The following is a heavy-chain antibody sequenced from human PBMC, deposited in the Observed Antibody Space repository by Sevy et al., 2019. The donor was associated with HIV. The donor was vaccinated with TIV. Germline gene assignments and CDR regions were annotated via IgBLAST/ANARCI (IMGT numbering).Heavy chain of an antibody. D-gene: IGHD3-16*01. V-gene: IGHV3-30*02. Sequence: GGSLRLSCAASGFTLSYYGMHWVRQAPGKGLEWVTFIKDDGSKRFYADSVKGRFTVSRDNSKNTMSLQMNSLRAEDTAVYYCTSFLFDYWGQGALVTVSS. CDR2: IKDDGSKR. J-gene: IGHJ4*02. CDR3: TSFLFDY. CDR1: GFTLSYYG.